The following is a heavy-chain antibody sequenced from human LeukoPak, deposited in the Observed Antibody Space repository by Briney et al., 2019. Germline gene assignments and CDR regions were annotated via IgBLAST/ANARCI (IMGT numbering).Heavy chain of an antibody. J-gene: IGHJ4*02. CDR2: ITGSGGST. CDR3: ARGRNTGRQFYFDY. V-gene: IGHV3-23*01. Sequence: GGSLSLSCAASGFTFSSSGMGWVRQAPGKGLECVSPITGSGGSTSYTDSVKGRFTISRDNSKNTLYLQMNRLRAEDTAVYYCARGRNTGRQFYFDYWGQGTLVTVAS. CDR1: GFTFSSSG. D-gene: IGHD5-18*01.